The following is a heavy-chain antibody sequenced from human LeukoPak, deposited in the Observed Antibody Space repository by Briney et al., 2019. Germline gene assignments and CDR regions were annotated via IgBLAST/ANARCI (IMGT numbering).Heavy chain of an antibody. J-gene: IGHJ4*02. CDR2: ISGSGGYA. CDR3: ARDGGYNWGYDY. D-gene: IGHD5-24*01. CDR1: GFTFSIYP. Sequence: GSLRLSCAASGFTFSIYPMSWVRQAPGKGLEWVSSISGSGGYAYYANSVKGRFITSRDNSKNTLYLQMNSLRAEDTAVYYCARDGGYNWGYDYWGQGTLVTVSS. V-gene: IGHV3-23*01.